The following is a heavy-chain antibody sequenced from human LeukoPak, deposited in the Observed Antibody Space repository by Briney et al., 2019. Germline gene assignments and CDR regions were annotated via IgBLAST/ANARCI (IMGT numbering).Heavy chain of an antibody. V-gene: IGHV3-21*01. D-gene: IGHD6-19*01. Sequence: PGGSLRLSCAASGFTFNNYSMNWVRQAPGKGLEWVSSISNSSSYIYYADSVKGRFTISRGNAKNSLYLQMNSLRAEDTGVYYCARRVAVADNYFDYWGQGTLVTVSS. CDR3: ARRVAVADNYFDY. CDR2: ISNSSSYI. CDR1: GFTFNNYS. J-gene: IGHJ4*02.